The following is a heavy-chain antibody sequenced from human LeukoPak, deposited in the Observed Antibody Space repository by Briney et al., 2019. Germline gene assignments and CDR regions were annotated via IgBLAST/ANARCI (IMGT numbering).Heavy chain of an antibody. CDR2: ISAYNGNT. CDR1: GYTFTSYG. J-gene: IGHJ4*02. CDR3: ARGMNRYYDSSGYY. Sequence: ASVKVSCKASGYTFTSYGISWVRHAPGQGLEWMGWISAYNGNTNYAQKLQGRVTMTTDTSTSTAYMELRSLRSDDTAVYYCARGMNRYYDSSGYYWGQGTLVTVSS. D-gene: IGHD3-22*01. V-gene: IGHV1-18*01.